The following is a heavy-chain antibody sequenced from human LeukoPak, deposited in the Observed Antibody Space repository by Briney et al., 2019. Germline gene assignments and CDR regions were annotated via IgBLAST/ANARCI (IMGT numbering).Heavy chain of an antibody. CDR2: IYYSGST. D-gene: IGHD3-16*02. J-gene: IGHJ3*02. Sequence: SETLSLTCTVSGGSISSSSYYWGWIRQPPGKGLEWIGSIYYSGSTYYNPSLKSRVTISVDTSKNQFSLKLSSVTAADTAVYYCARDMPTYDYVWGSYPLNAFDIWGQGTMVTVSS. V-gene: IGHV4-39*07. CDR3: ARDMPTYDYVWGSYPLNAFDI. CDR1: GGSISSSSYY.